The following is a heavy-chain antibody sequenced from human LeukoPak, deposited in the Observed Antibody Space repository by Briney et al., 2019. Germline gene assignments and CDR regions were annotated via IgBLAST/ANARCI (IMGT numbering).Heavy chain of an antibody. Sequence: QAGGSLRLSCAASGFTFTNYAMTWVRQAPGKGLEWVSAISAGASTYSADSVKGRFTISRDNSKNTLYLQMNSLRAEDTAVYYCAKGPVGTIFGRPLDHWGQGTLVTVSS. CDR2: ISAGAST. V-gene: IGHV3-23*01. D-gene: IGHD3-3*01. CDR3: AKGPVGTIFGRPLDH. J-gene: IGHJ4*02. CDR1: GFTFTNYA.